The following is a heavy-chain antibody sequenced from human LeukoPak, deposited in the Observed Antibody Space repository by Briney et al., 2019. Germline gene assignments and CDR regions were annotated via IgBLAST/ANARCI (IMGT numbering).Heavy chain of an antibody. D-gene: IGHD1-1*01. CDR2: VNHRGDT. CDR3: ARGPTISETGYFDY. J-gene: IGHJ4*03. Sequence: KPSDPLPLICSVYGGSFTCYYWSWIRQSPGKGLQWIAEVNHRGDTNYNPSVKGRVTISVDSSKNQFSLKVTSLTAADTAVYYCARGPTISETGYFDYWGQGTLVTVSS. CDR1: GGSFTCYY. V-gene: IGHV4-34*01.